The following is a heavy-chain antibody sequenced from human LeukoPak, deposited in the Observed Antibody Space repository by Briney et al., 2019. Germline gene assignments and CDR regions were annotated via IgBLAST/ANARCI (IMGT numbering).Heavy chain of an antibody. Sequence: GGSLRLSCAASGFTFHDHTMHWVRQAPGKGLEWVSLISWDGGITYYSDSVKGRFTISRDNSKTSLYLQMNSLRTEDTALYYCAKRGEYCSSTSCYGDYWGQGTLVTVSS. CDR3: AKRGEYCSSTSCYGDY. V-gene: IGHV3-43*01. CDR2: ISWDGGIT. CDR1: GFTFHDHT. J-gene: IGHJ4*02. D-gene: IGHD2-2*01.